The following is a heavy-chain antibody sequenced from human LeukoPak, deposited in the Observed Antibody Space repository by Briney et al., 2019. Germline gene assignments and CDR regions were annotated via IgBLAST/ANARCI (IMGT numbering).Heavy chain of an antibody. CDR3: ARDWNEYYFDY. CDR2: ISYDGSNK. J-gene: IGHJ4*02. CDR1: GFTFSSYA. Sequence: GGSLILSCAASGFTFSSYAMHWVRQAPGKGLEWGAVISYDGSNKYYADSVKGRFTISRDNSKNTLYLQMNSLRAEDTAVYYCARDWNEYYFDYWGQGTLVTASS. V-gene: IGHV3-30*04. D-gene: IGHD1-1*01.